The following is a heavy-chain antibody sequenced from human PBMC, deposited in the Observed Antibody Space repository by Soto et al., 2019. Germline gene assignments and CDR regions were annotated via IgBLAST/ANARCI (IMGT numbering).Heavy chain of an antibody. CDR2: ISRLVDTK. J-gene: IGHJ4*02. CDR3: XXXXXXFDY. V-gene: IGHV3-48*01. Sequence: EVQLVESGGALVQPGGSLRLSCAASGFPFNTYSMNWVRQTPGKGLEWVSFISRLVDTKYYADSVRGRFTISRDNXXXXXXXXXXXXXXXXXXXXXXXXXXXXFDYWGRGTLVTVSA. CDR1: GFPFNTYS.